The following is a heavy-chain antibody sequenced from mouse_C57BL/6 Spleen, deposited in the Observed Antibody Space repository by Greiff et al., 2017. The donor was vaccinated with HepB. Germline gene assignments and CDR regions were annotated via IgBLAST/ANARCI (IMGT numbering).Heavy chain of an antibody. Sequence: EVHLVESGGDLVKPGGSLKLSCAASGFTFSSYGMSWVRQTPDKRLEWVATISSGGSYTYYPDSVKGRFTISRDNAKNTLYLQMSSLKSEDTAMYYCARRTTVVAPNWYFDVWGTRTTVTVSS. CDR1: GFTFSSYG. D-gene: IGHD1-1*01. CDR3: ARRTTVVAPNWYFDV. V-gene: IGHV5-6*01. J-gene: IGHJ1*03. CDR2: ISSGGSYT.